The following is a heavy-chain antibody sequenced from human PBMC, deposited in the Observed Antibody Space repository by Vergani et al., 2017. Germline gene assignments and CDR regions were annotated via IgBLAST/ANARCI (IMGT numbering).Heavy chain of an antibody. V-gene: IGHV3-30*02. CDR2: IRYDGSNK. Sequence: QVQLVESGGGVVQPGGSLRLSCAASGFTFSSYGMHWVRQAPGKGLEWVAFIRYDGSNKYYADSVKGRFTISRDNSKNTLYLQMNSLRAEDTAVYYCAKDLIYDSSGGFDYWGQGTLVTVSS. CDR1: GFTFSSYG. J-gene: IGHJ4*02. D-gene: IGHD3-22*01. CDR3: AKDLIYDSSGGFDY.